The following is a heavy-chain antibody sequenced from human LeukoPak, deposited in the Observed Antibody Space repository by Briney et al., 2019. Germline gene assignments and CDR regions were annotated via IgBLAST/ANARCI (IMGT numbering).Heavy chain of an antibody. V-gene: IGHV1-69*04. D-gene: IGHD4-17*01. CDR3: ARGGPGDYGVP. J-gene: IGHJ5*02. CDR2: IIPILGIA. CDR1: GGTFSSYA. Sequence: EASVKVSCKASGGTFSSYAISWVRQAPGQGLEWMGRIIPILGIANYAQKFQGRVTITADKSTSTAYMELSSLRSEDTAVYYCARGGPGDYGVPWGQGTLVTVSS.